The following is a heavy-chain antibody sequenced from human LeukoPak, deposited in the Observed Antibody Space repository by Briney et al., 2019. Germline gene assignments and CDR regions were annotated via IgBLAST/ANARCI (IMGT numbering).Heavy chain of an antibody. Sequence: SETLSLTCTVSGGSISSFYWSWIRQPPGKGLEWIGDIYNSGSTNYNPSLKSRVTISVDTSKNQFSLKLSSVTAADTAVYYCAREDYGDYDYWGQGTLVTVSS. CDR3: AREDYGDYDY. CDR2: IYNSGST. J-gene: IGHJ4*02. V-gene: IGHV4-4*08. CDR1: GGSISSFY. D-gene: IGHD4-17*01.